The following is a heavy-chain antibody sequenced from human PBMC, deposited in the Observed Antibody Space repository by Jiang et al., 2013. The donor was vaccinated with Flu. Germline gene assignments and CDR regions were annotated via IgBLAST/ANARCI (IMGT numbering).Heavy chain of an antibody. J-gene: IGHJ4*02. D-gene: IGHD3-22*01. V-gene: IGHV1-69*02. CDR2: IIPILGIA. CDR1: GGTFSSYT. CDR3: ASVPYYYDSSGYYYPSPDDY. Sequence: GAEVKKPGSSVKVSCKASGGTFSSYTISWVRQAPGQGLEWMGRIIPILGIANYAQKFQGRVTITADKSTSTAYMELSSLRSEDTAVYYCASVPYYYDSSGYYYPSPDDYWGQGTLVTVSS.